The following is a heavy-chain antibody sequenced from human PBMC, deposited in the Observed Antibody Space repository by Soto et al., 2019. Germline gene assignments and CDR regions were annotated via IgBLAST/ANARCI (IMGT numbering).Heavy chain of an antibody. CDR3: PRERLLWFGGYYYGIDV. CDR1: GDSVSSNSAA. J-gene: IGHJ6*04. V-gene: IGHV6-1*01. D-gene: IGHD3-10*01. Sequence: PSQTLSLTCAISGDSVSSNSAAWNWIRQSPSRGLEWLGRTYYRSKWYNDYAVSVKSRITINPDTSKNQFSLQLNSVTPEDTAVYYCPRERLLWFGGYYYGIDVWDKETTVTASS. CDR2: TYYRSKWYN.